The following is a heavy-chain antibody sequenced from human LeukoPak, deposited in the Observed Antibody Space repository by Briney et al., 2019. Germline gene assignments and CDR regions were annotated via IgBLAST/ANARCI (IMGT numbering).Heavy chain of an antibody. CDR1: GGSISSSGYY. Sequence: SETLSLTCTVSGGSISSSGYYWGWIRQPPGKGLEWIGSIYYSGSTYYNPSLKSRVTISVDTSKNQFSLKLSSVTAADTAVYYCARRVHDYVWGSYRYYRFDYWGQGTLVTVSS. J-gene: IGHJ4*02. D-gene: IGHD3-16*02. CDR3: ARRVHDYVWGSYRYYRFDY. CDR2: IYYSGST. V-gene: IGHV4-39*01.